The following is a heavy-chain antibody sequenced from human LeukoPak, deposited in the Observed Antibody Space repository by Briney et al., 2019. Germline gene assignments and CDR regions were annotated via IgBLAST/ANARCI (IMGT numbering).Heavy chain of an antibody. Sequence: SETLSLTCTVSGGSISSSSYYWGWIRQPPGKGLEWIGSIYYSGSTYYNPSLKSRVTISVDTSKNQFSLKLGSVTAADTAVYYCARAGADYSSPNWFDPWGQGTLVTVSS. CDR2: IYYSGST. J-gene: IGHJ5*02. CDR3: ARAGADYSSPNWFDP. V-gene: IGHV4-39*07. D-gene: IGHD4-11*01. CDR1: GGSISSSSYY.